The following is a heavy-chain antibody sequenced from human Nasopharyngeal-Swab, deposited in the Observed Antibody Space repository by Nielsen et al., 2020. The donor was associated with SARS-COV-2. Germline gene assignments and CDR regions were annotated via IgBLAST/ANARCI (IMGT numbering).Heavy chain of an antibody. D-gene: IGHD6-13*01. CDR3: AKLSGSSTQLADY. CDR2: ISYDGSNK. V-gene: IGHV3-30*18. CDR1: GFTFSSYG. Sequence: GGSLRLSCAASGFTFSSYGMHWVRQAPGKGLEWVAVISYDGSNKYYADSVKGRFTISRDNSKNTLHLQMNSLRAEDTAVYYCAKLSGSSTQLADYWGQGTLVTVSS. J-gene: IGHJ4*02.